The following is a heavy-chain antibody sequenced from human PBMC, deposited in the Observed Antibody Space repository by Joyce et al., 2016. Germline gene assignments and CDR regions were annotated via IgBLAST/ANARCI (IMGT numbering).Heavy chain of an antibody. Sequence: QVQLQQWGAGLLKTSETLSLTCAVYRWPFSGFFWSWVRQPPGKGLEWIGDITNSGATHYNPSLKSRLTMSVDTSRKEFSLKLSSVTVADTAIYYCARSQWLAPLMYWGQGTPVTVSS. CDR2: ITNSGAT. J-gene: IGHJ4*02. D-gene: IGHD6-19*01. V-gene: IGHV4-34*02. CDR3: ARSQWLAPLMY. CDR1: RWPFSGFF.